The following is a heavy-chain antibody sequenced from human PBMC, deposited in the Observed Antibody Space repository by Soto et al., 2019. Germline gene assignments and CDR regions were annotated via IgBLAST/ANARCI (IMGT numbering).Heavy chain of an antibody. CDR1: GGSISSYY. D-gene: IGHD3-10*02. CDR3: ARPVHVDWFDP. Sequence: SETLSLTCTVSGGSISSYYWSWIRQPPGKGLEWIGYIYYSGSTNYNPSLKSRVTISVDTSKNQFSLKLSSVTAADTAVYYCARPVHVDWFDPWGQGTLVTVSS. V-gene: IGHV4-59*08. J-gene: IGHJ5*02. CDR2: IYYSGST.